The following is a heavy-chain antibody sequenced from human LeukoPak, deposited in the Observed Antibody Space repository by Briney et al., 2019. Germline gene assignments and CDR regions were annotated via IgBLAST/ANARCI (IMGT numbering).Heavy chain of an antibody. CDR2: ISYDGSNK. Sequence: GGFLRLSCAASGFTFSNYGMHWVRQAPGKGLEWVAFISYDGSNKFYADSVKGRFTISRDNSKNTLYLQMNSLRAGDTAVYYCKEVDFWGQGTLVTVSS. V-gene: IGHV3-30*03. CDR3: KEVDF. CDR1: GFTFSNYG. J-gene: IGHJ4*02.